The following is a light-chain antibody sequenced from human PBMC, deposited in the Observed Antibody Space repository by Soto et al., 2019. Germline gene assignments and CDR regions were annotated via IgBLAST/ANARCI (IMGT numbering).Light chain of an antibody. CDR1: ISDVGSSGP. CDR2: EGS. CDR3: CSYVGARTYV. Sequence: QSALTQPASVSGSPGQSITISCSGSISDVGSSGPVSWYQHHPGQVPKLIIYEGSRRPSGVSSRFSGSKTGNTASLTITGVQAEDEANYYCCSYVGARTYVFGTGTKLTVL. V-gene: IGLV2-23*01. J-gene: IGLJ1*01.